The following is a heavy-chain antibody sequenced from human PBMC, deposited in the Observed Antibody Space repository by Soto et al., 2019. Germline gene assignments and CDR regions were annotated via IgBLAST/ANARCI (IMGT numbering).Heavy chain of an antibody. V-gene: IGHV3-23*01. J-gene: IGHJ4*02. CDR3: ARLVTD. D-gene: IGHD4-4*01. Sequence: EVQLLDSGGALVQPGGFLRLSCATSGFTFSNHAMSWVRQAPGKGLEWVSTFTTSGDFTYYADSVKGRFTISRDNSKSTLYLQMNSLRVEDTAVYYCARLVTDWGQGTLVTVSS. CDR1: GFTFSNHA. CDR2: FTTSGDFT.